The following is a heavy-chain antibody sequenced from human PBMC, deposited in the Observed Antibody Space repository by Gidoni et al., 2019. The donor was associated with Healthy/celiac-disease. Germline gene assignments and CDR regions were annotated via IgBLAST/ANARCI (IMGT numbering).Heavy chain of an antibody. J-gene: IGHJ3*02. CDR1: GFTVSSNY. V-gene: IGHV3-66*01. CDR3: ARGFDYGDYVHAFDI. Sequence: EVQLVESGGGLVQPGGSLRTSCPASGFTVSSNYMSWVRQAPGKGLEWVSVIYSGGSTYYADSVKGRFTISRDNSKNTLYLQMNSLRAEDTAVYYCARGFDYGDYVHAFDIWGQGTMVTVSS. D-gene: IGHD4-17*01. CDR2: IYSGGST.